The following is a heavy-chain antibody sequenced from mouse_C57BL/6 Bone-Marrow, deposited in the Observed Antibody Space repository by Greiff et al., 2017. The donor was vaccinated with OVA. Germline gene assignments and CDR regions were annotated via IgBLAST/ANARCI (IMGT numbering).Heavy chain of an antibody. CDR3: AREGIYDGYYYAMDY. Sequence: QVQLQQSGAELMKPGASVKLSCKATGYTFTGYWIEWVKQRPGHGLEWIGEILPGSGSTNYNEKFKGKATLTADTSSNTAYMQLSSLTTEDSAIYYCAREGIYDGYYYAMDYWGQGTSVTVSS. CDR1: GYTFTGYW. V-gene: IGHV1-9*01. D-gene: IGHD2-3*01. CDR2: ILPGSGST. J-gene: IGHJ4*01.